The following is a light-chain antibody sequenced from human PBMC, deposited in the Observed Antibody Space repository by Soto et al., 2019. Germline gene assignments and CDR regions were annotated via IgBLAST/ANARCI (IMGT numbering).Light chain of an antibody. CDR2: KAS. Sequence: DIQMTQSPSTLSASVGDSVTITCRASQSISSWLAWYQQKPGKAPNLLIYKASNLKSGVPSRFSGSGSGTEFTLTISSLQPDDFATYYCQQYNLYPLTFGGGTKVEIK. J-gene: IGKJ4*01. CDR1: QSISSW. V-gene: IGKV1-5*03. CDR3: QQYNLYPLT.